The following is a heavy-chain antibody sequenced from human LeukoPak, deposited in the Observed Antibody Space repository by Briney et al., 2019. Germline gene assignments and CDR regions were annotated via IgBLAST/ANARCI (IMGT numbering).Heavy chain of an antibody. D-gene: IGHD4-11*01. V-gene: IGHV4-39*01. CDR3: ARPLTGYSNTFVY. CDR1: GGPIRGTSYY. CDR2: VSYSRSP. Sequence: PSETLSLTCIVSGGPIRGTSYYWGWIRPSPGKGLEWIGSVSYSRSPYYNPSLKRRVAISIDTSKNLFSLELTSVTAADTAVYYCARPLTGYSNTFVYWGQGTMVTVSS. J-gene: IGHJ4*02.